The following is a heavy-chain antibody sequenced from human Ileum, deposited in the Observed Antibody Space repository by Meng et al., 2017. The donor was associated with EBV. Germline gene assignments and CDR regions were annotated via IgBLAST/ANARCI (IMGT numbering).Heavy chain of an antibody. D-gene: IGHD3-22*01. CDR3: ARTNYDSSGYYNWFDP. J-gene: IGHJ5*02. CDR2: IYYSGST. CDR1: GGSVSSGSYY. Sequence: QVQLQESGPGLVKASETLSLTGTVYGGSVSSGSYYWSWIRQPPGKGLEWIGYIYYSGSTNYNPSLKSRVTISVDTSKNQFSLKLSSVTAADTAVYYCARTNYDSSGYYNWFDPWGQGTLVTVSS. V-gene: IGHV4-61*01.